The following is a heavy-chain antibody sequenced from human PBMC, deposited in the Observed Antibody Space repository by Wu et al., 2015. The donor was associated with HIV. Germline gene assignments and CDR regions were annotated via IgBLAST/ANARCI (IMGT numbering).Heavy chain of an antibody. CDR1: GGSISSYY. D-gene: IGHD6-13*01. Sequence: QVQLQESGPGLVKPSETLSLTCTVSGGSISSYYWSWIRQPPGKGLEWIGYIYYSGSTNYNPSLKSRVTISVDTSKNQFSLKLSSVTAADTAVYYCARGSPGVSGSWRWWFDPWGQGTLVTVSS. V-gene: IGHV4-59*01. CDR3: ARGSPGVSGSWRWWFDP. J-gene: IGHJ5*02. CDR2: IYYSGST.